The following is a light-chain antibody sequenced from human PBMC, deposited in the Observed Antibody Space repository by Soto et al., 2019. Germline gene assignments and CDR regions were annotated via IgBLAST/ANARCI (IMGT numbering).Light chain of an antibody. CDR3: QQYGSSGT. J-gene: IGKJ1*01. CDR1: QSVSSN. Sequence: EILMTQSPATLSVSPGERATLSCRASQSVSSNLAWYQQKPGQAPRLLIYGASSRATGIPDRLSGSGSGTDFTLTIRRLEPEDFAVYYCQQYGSSGTFGQGTKVDI. CDR2: GAS. V-gene: IGKV3-20*01.